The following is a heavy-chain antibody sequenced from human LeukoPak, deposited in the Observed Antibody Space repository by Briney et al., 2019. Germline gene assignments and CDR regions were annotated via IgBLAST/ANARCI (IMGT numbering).Heavy chain of an antibody. CDR1: GFTFSSYG. Sequence: GGSLRLSCAASGFTFSSYGMHWVRQAPGKGLEWVAVIWYDVSNKYYADSVKGRFTISRDNSKNTLYLQMNSLRAEDTAVYYCAKAGYSYGSDYFDYWGQGTLVTVSS. V-gene: IGHV3-33*06. D-gene: IGHD5-18*01. CDR3: AKAGYSYGSDYFDY. CDR2: IWYDVSNK. J-gene: IGHJ4*02.